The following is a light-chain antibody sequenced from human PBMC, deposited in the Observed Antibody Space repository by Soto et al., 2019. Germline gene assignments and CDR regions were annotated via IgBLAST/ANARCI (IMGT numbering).Light chain of an antibody. J-gene: IGKJ1*01. CDR2: DAS. CDR1: QDISNF. V-gene: IGKV1-33*01. CDR3: QQYNHYWT. Sequence: DIQMTQSPSSLSASVGDRVTITCQASQDISNFLNWYQPKPGKAPKVLIYDASNLKTGVPSRFSGSGSGTEFSLTISSLQPDDFATYYCQQYNHYWTFGQGTKVDIK.